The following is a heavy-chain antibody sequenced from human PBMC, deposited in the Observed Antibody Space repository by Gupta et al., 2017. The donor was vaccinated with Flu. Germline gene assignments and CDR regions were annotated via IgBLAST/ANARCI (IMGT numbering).Heavy chain of an antibody. V-gene: IGHV3-11*05. CDR1: GFTFSDYY. Sequence: QVQLVESGGGLVKPGGSLRLSCAASGFTFSDYYMSWIRQAPGKGLEWVSYSSRSSSYTNYADSLKGRFTISRDNAKNSLYLQMNSLRAEDTAVYYCARDNGHYGSGRDFDYWGQGTLVTVSS. CDR3: ARDNGHYGSGRDFDY. CDR2: SSRSSSYT. D-gene: IGHD3-10*01. J-gene: IGHJ4*02.